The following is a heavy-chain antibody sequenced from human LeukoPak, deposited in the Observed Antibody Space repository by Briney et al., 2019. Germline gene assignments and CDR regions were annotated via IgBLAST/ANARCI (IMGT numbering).Heavy chain of an antibody. D-gene: IGHD4-11*01. V-gene: IGHV3-74*01. CDR3: VRDNYGVDY. CDR2: INGDGSDT. J-gene: IGHJ4*02. CDR1: GLSLGTNW. Sequence: GGTLTPTLAALGLSLGTNWMKWVRQAPGKGLMWVSHINGDGSDTTYADSVKGRFTISRDNAKNTLYLQMNSLRAEDTAVYYCVRDNYGVDYWGQGTLVTVSS.